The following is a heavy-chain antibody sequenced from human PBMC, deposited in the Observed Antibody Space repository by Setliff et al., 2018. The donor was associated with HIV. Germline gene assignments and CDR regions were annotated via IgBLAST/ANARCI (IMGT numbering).Heavy chain of an antibody. CDR3: ASSRRGSYAIDN. CDR1: GFTFSDCS. CDR2: ITSTGSTI. Sequence: PGGSLRLSCAASGFTFSDCSMNWVRQAPGKGLEWISYITSTGSTIFYADSVKGRFTISRDNDKNSVHLQMTSLKSEDTAVYYCASSRRGSYAIDNWGQGTLVTVSS. V-gene: IGHV3-48*01. D-gene: IGHD3-16*01. J-gene: IGHJ4*02.